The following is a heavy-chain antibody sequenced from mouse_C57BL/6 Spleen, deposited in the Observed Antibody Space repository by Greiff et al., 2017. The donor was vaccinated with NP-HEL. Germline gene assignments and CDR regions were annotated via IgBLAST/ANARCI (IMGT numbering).Heavy chain of an antibody. J-gene: IGHJ3*01. CDR3: TNYGRFAY. CDR2: IDPENGDT. Sequence: EVKLMESGAELVRPGASVKLSCTASGFNIKDDYMHWVKQRPEQGLEWIGWIDPENGDTEYASKFQGKATITADTSSNTAYLQLSSLTSEDTAVYYCTNYGRFAYWGQGTLVTVSA. CDR1: GFNIKDDY. D-gene: IGHD2-4*01. V-gene: IGHV14-4*01.